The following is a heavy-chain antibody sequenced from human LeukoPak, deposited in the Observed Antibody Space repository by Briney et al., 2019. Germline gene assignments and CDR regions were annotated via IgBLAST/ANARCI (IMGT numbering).Heavy chain of an antibody. V-gene: IGHV1-69*06. J-gene: IGHJ4*02. CDR3: ARFLVAAGYFDY. Sequence: SVKVSCKASGGTFSRYAISWVRQAPGQGLEWMGGIIPIFGTANYAQKLQGRVTITADKSTSTAYMELSSLRSEDTAVYYCARFLVAAGYFDYWGQGPLVTVSS. CDR1: GGTFSRYA. CDR2: IIPIFGTA. D-gene: IGHD5-12*01.